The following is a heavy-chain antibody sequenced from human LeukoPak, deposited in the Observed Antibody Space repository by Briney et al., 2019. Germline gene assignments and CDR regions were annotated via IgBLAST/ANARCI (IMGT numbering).Heavy chain of an antibody. Sequence: ASVKVSCKVSGYTLTELSMHWVRQAPGKGLEWMGGFDPEDGETIYAQKFQGRVTMTEDTSTDTAYMELSSLRSEDTAVYYRATLRGDFWSGYYTGNWFDPWGQGTLVSVSS. D-gene: IGHD3-3*01. CDR3: ATLRGDFWSGYYTGNWFDP. V-gene: IGHV1-24*01. J-gene: IGHJ5*02. CDR2: FDPEDGET. CDR1: GYTLTELS.